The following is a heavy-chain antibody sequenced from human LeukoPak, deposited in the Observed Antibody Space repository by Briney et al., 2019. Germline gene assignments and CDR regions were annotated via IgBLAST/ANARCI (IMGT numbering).Heavy chain of an antibody. Sequence: ASVKVSCKTSGYTFTNYGISWVRQAPGQGLEWMGWIGAYNGNTNYAQKLQGRVTMTTDTSTSTVYMELRSLRSDDTAVYFCARDWSQWELLKLVDYWGQGTLVTVSS. D-gene: IGHD1-26*01. CDR2: IGAYNGNT. J-gene: IGHJ4*02. CDR3: ARDWSQWELLKLVDY. CDR1: GYTFTNYG. V-gene: IGHV1-18*01.